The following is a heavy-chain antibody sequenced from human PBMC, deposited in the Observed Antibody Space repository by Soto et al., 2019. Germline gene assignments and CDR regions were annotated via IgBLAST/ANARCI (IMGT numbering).Heavy chain of an antibody. CDR3: ARTEGIGGRGEAAAFDI. J-gene: IGHJ3*02. Sequence: GGALRLSCAASGFTFSDFYMSWIRQAPGKGLEWVAYISGSTGYTNYADSVKGRFTISRDNARNSLFLQMNSLRAEDTSVYYCARTEGIGGRGEAAAFDIWGQGTMVTVSS. CDR2: ISGSTGYT. V-gene: IGHV3-11*06. CDR1: GFTFSDFY. D-gene: IGHD3-10*01.